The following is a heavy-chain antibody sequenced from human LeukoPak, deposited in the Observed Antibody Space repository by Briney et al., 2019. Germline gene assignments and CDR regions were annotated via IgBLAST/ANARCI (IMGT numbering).Heavy chain of an antibody. CDR3: ARGYNYANDFDS. CDR1: GFTYSTYS. Sequence: GGSLRLSCAASGFTYSTYSMHWVRQAPGKGLEYVSGISSNGGSTYYANSVKGRFTISRDNSKNTLYLQMGSLRAEDMAVYYCARGYNYANDFDSWGQGTLVSISS. V-gene: IGHV3-64*01. J-gene: IGHJ4*02. D-gene: IGHD5-24*01. CDR2: ISSNGGST.